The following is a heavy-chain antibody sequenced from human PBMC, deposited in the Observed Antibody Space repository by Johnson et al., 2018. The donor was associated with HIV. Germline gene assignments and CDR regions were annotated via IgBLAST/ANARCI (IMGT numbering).Heavy chain of an antibody. CDR1: GFTFSDYY. J-gene: IGHJ3*02. V-gene: IGHV3-11*04. CDR3: ARDRALSHPGGAFDI. Sequence: QVQLVESGGGLVKPGGSLRLSCATSGFTFSDYYMTWIRQAPGKGLEWVSYISSRSGFTIYYADSVRGRFTISRDNAKNSLYLQMNSLRAEDTAVYYCARDRALSHPGGAFDIWGRGTVVTVSS. D-gene: IGHD2/OR15-2a*01. CDR2: ISSRSGFTI.